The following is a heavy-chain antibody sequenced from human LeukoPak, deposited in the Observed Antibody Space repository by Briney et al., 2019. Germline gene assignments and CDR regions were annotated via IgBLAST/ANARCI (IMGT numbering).Heavy chain of an antibody. V-gene: IGHV3-23*01. D-gene: IGHD1-1*01. CDR1: GFTFNIYA. CDR2: IGGDGTST. Sequence: GGSLRLSCAASGFTFNIYAMTWVRQAPGKGLDWVSAIGGDGTSTDYADSVKGRFTISRDNSKNTLYLQMNRLRAEDTALYYCARRAVGTPDNWGLGTLVTVSS. J-gene: IGHJ4*02. CDR3: ARRAVGTPDN.